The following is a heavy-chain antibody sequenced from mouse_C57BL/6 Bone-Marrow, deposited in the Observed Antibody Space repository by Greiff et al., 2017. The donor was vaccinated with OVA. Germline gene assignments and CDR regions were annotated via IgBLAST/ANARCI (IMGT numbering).Heavy chain of an antibody. CDR3: ASSYSNLYFDV. D-gene: IGHD2-5*01. Sequence: EVHLVESGGGLVKPGGSLKLSCAASGFTFSDYGMHWVRQAPEKGLEWVAYISSGSSTIYYADTVKGRFTISRDNAKNTLFLQMTSLRSEDTAMYYCASSYSNLYFDVWGTGTTVTVSS. CDR1: GFTFSDYG. CDR2: ISSGSSTI. J-gene: IGHJ1*03. V-gene: IGHV5-17*01.